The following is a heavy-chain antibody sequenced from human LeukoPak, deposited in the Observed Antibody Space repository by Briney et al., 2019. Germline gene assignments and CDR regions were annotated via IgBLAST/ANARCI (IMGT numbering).Heavy chain of an antibody. CDR2: IYYTGTT. D-gene: IGHD2-2*01. CDR1: RGSITNSSCY. J-gene: IGHJ4*02. Sequence: SETLSLTCAVSRGSITNSSCYWGWIRQPPGKGLEWIGGIYYTGTTYYSPSLNSRITISMDTSKKQFSLRLASVTAADTAVYYCARRAVVSAAVSYFDNWGQGTLVTVSS. V-gene: IGHV4-39*01. CDR3: ARRAVVSAAVSYFDN.